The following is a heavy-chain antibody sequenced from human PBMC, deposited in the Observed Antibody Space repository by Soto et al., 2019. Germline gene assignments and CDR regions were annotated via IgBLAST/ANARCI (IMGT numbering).Heavy chain of an antibody. J-gene: IGHJ4*02. Sequence: GPTLVNPTQTLTLTCTFSGFSLSTSGVGVGWIRQPPGKALEWLAFIYWDDDKRYSPSLKTRLTITKDTTKNQVVLTMTNMDPVDTATYFCAHRLGRGSTRGYFDYWGQGTLVTVSS. D-gene: IGHD2-2*01. CDR2: IYWDDDK. CDR1: GFSLSTSGVG. CDR3: AHRLGRGSTRGYFDY. V-gene: IGHV2-5*02.